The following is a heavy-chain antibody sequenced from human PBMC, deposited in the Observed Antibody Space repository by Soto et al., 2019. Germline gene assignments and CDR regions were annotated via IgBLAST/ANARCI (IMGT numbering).Heavy chain of an antibody. J-gene: IGHJ4*02. Sequence: VQLVESGGGVVQPGRSLRLSCAASGFTFSSYGMHWVRQAPGKGLEWVAVISGSGGSTYYADSVKGRFTISRDNSKNTLYLQMNSLRAEATAVYYCAKGSSGEGYWGQGTLVTVSS. CDR2: ISGSGGST. V-gene: IGHV3-23*04. CDR3: AKGSSGEGY. CDR1: GFTFSSYG. D-gene: IGHD6-6*01.